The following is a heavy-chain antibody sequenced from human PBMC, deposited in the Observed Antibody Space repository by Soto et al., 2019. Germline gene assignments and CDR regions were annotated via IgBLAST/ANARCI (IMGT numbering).Heavy chain of an antibody. CDR3: AKMTSDSYGRNYGMDV. V-gene: IGHV3-23*01. J-gene: IGHJ6*02. D-gene: IGHD5-18*01. Sequence: HGGSLRLSCAGSGFPFSSYAMSWVRQAPEKGLEWVSALSDSGVSPYYADSVKGRFTISRDNSKNTLYLQMDSLRVEDTALYYCAKMTSDSYGRNYGMDVWGQGTTVTVSS. CDR2: LSDSGVSP. CDR1: GFPFSSYA.